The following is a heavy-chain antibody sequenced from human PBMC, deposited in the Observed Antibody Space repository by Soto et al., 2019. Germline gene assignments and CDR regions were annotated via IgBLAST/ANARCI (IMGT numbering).Heavy chain of an antibody. CDR2: ISGSGGST. J-gene: IGHJ4*02. CDR3: ANGSGVRFLEWLRIDAYFDY. Sequence: EVQLLESGGGLVQPGGSLSLSCAASGFTFSSYAMSWVRQAPGKGLEWVSAISGSGGSTYYADSVKGRFTISRDNSKNTLYLQMNSLRAEDTAVYYCANGSGVRFLEWLRIDAYFDYWGQGTLVTVSS. CDR1: GFTFSSYA. D-gene: IGHD3-3*01. V-gene: IGHV3-23*01.